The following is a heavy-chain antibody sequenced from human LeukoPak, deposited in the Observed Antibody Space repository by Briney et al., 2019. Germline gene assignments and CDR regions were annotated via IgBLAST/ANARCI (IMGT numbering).Heavy chain of an antibody. CDR3: AREWELKGFDP. V-gene: IGHV1-18*01. D-gene: IGHD1-26*01. CDR1: GYTFTSYG. Sequence: VASVKVSCKASGYTFTSYGISWVRRAPGQGLEWMGWISAYNGNTNYAQKLQGRVTMTTDTSTSTAYMELRSLRSDDTAVYYCAREWELKGFDPWGQGTLVTVSS. CDR2: ISAYNGNT. J-gene: IGHJ5*02.